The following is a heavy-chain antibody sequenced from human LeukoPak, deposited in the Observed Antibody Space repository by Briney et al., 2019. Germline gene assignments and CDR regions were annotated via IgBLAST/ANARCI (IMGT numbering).Heavy chain of an antibody. CDR2: INPNSGGT. J-gene: IGHJ6*03. Sequence: ASVKVSCKASGYTFTGYYMHWVRQAPGQGLEWMGWINPNSGGTNYAQKFQGRVTMTRDTSISTAYMELSRLRSDDTAVYCCARDRRYCSGGSCYSTYYYYYYMDVWGKGTTVTVSS. V-gene: IGHV1-2*02. CDR1: GYTFTGYY. D-gene: IGHD2-15*01. CDR3: ARDRRYCSGGSCYSTYYYYYYMDV.